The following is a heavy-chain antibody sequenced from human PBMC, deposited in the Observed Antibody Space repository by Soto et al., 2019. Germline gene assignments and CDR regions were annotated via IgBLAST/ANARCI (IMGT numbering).Heavy chain of an antibody. V-gene: IGHV4-4*02. CDR1: GCSISSSNW. Sequence: SETLSLTCAVSGCSISSSNWWSWVRQPPGKGLEWIGEIYHSGSTNYNPSLKSRVTISVDKSKNQFSLKLSSVTAADTAVYYCARVSGSYYYGMDVWGQGTTVTVSS. CDR2: IYHSGST. D-gene: IGHD1-26*01. CDR3: ARVSGSYYYGMDV. J-gene: IGHJ6*02.